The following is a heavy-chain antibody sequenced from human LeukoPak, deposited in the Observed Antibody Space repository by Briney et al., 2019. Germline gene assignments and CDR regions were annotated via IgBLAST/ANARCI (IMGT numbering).Heavy chain of an antibody. V-gene: IGHV3-23*01. D-gene: IGHD4-11*01. Sequence: GGSLRPSCAASGFTFSSYAMSWVRQAPGKGLEWVSAISGSGGSTYYADSVKGRFTISRDNSKNTLYLQMNSLRAEDTAVYYCAKAKMLSATTAPFDPWGQGTLVTVSS. CDR1: GFTFSSYA. CDR2: ISGSGGST. J-gene: IGHJ5*02. CDR3: AKAKMLSATTAPFDP.